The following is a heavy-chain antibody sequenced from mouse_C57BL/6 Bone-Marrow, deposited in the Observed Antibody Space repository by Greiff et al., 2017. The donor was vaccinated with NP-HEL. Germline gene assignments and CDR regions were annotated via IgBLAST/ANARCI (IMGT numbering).Heavy chain of an antibody. CDR1: GFNIKNTY. D-gene: IGHD1-1*01. V-gene: IGHV14-3*01. CDR2: IDPANGNT. CDR3: ASATVVATGRYFDV. Sequence: EVQVVESVAELVRPGASVKLSCTASGFNIKNTYMHWVKQRPEQGLEWIGRIDPANGNTKYAPKFQGKATITADTSSNTAYLQLSSLTSEDTAIYYCASATVVATGRYFDVWGTGTTVTVSS. J-gene: IGHJ1*03.